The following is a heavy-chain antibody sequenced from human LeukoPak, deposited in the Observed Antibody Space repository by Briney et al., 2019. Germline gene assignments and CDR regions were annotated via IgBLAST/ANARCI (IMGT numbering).Heavy chain of an antibody. V-gene: IGHV3-48*01. CDR2: ISSSSTV. D-gene: IGHD6-6*01. Sequence: GGSLRLSCAASGFTFSNYSMNWVRQAPGKGLEWVSYISSSSTVYYADSVKGRFTISRDNAKNSLYLQMNSLRAEDTAVYYCARGDTRIAARPNWFDPWGQGTLVTVSS. CDR1: GFTFSNYS. CDR3: ARGDTRIAARPNWFDP. J-gene: IGHJ5*02.